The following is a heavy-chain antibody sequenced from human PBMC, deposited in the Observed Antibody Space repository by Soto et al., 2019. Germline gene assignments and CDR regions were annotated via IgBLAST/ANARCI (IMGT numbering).Heavy chain of an antibody. CDR2: IYPGDSDT. CDR1: GYSFTSYW. CDR3: ARQEQVGNYYYGLDV. J-gene: IGHJ6*02. D-gene: IGHD6-6*01. V-gene: IGHV5-51*01. Sequence: ESLKISCKGSGYSFTSYWIGWVRQMPGKGLEWMGIIYPGDSDTRYSPSFQGQVIISADKSIRTAYLQWNSLKASDTAMYYCARQEQVGNYYYGLDVWGQGTTVTVSS.